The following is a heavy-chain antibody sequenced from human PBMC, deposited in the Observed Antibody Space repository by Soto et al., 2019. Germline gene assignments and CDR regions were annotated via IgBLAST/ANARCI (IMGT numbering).Heavy chain of an antibody. CDR2: INQDGSEK. D-gene: IGHD5-18*01. CDR1: GFTFRTYW. Sequence: EVQLVESGGGLVQPGGSLRLSCEASGFTFRTYWLSWVRQVPGKGLEWVANINQDGSEKNYVDSVKGRFTISRDNAKISLYLQMGSLRAEVTALYYRARDGSMSLYIYDYPVMDVLGEGTRVTVPS. V-gene: IGHV3-7*05. CDR3: ARDGSMSLYIYDYPVMDV. J-gene: IGHJ6*01.